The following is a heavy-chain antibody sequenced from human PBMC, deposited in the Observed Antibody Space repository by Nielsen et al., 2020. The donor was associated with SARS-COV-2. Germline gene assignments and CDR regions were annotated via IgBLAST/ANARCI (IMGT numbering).Heavy chain of an antibody. CDR1: GFTFDDYA. Sequence: SLKISCAASGFTFDDYAMHWVRQAPGKGLEWVSGISWNSGSIGYADSVKGRFTISRDNAKNSLYLQMNSLRAEDTALYYCATSLWFGELFFDYWGQGTLVTVSS. V-gene: IGHV3-9*01. D-gene: IGHD3-10*01. CDR2: ISWNSGSI. CDR3: ATSLWFGELFFDY. J-gene: IGHJ4*02.